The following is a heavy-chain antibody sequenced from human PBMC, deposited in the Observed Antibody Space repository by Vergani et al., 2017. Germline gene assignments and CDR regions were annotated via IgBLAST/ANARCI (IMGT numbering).Heavy chain of an antibody. V-gene: IGHV4-31*03. J-gene: IGHJ4*02. Sequence: QVQLRESGPGLVKPSQTLSLTCTVSGGSISSGGYYWSWIRQHPGKGLEWIGYIYYSGSTYYNPSLKSRVTISVDTSKNQFSLKLSSVTAADTAVYYCARGYYDYVWGSYRQGAFDYWGQGTLVTVSS. CDR3: ARGYYDYVWGSYRQGAFDY. D-gene: IGHD3-16*02. CDR1: GGSISSGGYY. CDR2: IYYSGST.